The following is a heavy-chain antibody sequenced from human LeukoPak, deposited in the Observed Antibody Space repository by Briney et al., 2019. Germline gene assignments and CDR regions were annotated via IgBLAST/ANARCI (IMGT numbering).Heavy chain of an antibody. CDR1: GFTFSSYA. V-gene: IGHV3-30*14. J-gene: IGHJ6*02. D-gene: IGHD5-18*01. Sequence: GGSLRLSCAASGFTFSSYAMSWVCQAPGKGLEWVAVISYDGNNKYYADSVKGRFTISRDNSKNTLYLQMNSLRAEDTAVYYCARDPGIRVDTAMVTHYYYYGMDVWGQGTTVAVSS. CDR2: ISYDGNNK. CDR3: ARDPGIRVDTAMVTHYYYYGMDV.